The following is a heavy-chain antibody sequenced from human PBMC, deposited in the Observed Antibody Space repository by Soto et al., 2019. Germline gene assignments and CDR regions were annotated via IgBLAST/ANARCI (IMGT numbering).Heavy chain of an antibody. CDR1: GYTFTHYY. J-gene: IGHJ4*02. Sequence: ASVKVSCKASGYTFTHYYIHWVRQAPGQGLEWMGIINPNGGITTYAQRFRAGFTMTRDTSTSTAYMELRSLRSDDTAVYYCATIYSSSWYYFDYWGQGTLVTVSS. CDR3: ATIYSSSWYYFDY. V-gene: IGHV1-46*01. D-gene: IGHD6-13*01. CDR2: INPNGGIT.